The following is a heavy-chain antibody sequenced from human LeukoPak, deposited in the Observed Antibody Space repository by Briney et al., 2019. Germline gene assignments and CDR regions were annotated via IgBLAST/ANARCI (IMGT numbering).Heavy chain of an antibody. J-gene: IGHJ4*02. D-gene: IGHD3-22*01. CDR3: ARDLLQYYYDSSGYYSFDY. CDR1: GYTFTGYY. Sequence: ASVKVSCKASGYTFTGYYMHWVRQAPGQGLEWMGWISAYNGNTNYAQKLQGRVTMTTDTSTSTAYMELRSLRSDDTAVYYCARDLLQYYYDSSGYYSFDYWGQGTLVTVSS. V-gene: IGHV1-18*04. CDR2: ISAYNGNT.